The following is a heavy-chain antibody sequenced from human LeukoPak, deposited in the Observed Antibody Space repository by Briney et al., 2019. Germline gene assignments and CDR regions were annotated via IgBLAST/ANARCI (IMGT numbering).Heavy chain of an antibody. Sequence: GASVKVSCKASGYTFTSYGISWVRQAPGQGLEWMGWISAYNGNTNYAQKLQGRVTMTTDTSTSTAYMELRSLRSDDTAVYYCARGLVTEHYYDSSGYPAGDYWGQGTLVTVPS. J-gene: IGHJ4*02. CDR2: ISAYNGNT. CDR3: ARGLVTEHYYDSSGYPAGDY. D-gene: IGHD3-22*01. V-gene: IGHV1-18*01. CDR1: GYTFTSYG.